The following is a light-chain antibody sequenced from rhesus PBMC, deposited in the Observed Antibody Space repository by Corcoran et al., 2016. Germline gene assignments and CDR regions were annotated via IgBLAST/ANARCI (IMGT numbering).Light chain of an antibody. J-gene: IGKJ2*01. CDR3: RQYSSSPFR. Sequence: DIQMTQSPSSLSASVGDTVTITCRARQSISSWLAGYQQKPGTAPKHLSYKESTLQSGVPKRFSGRGAGTEFTLTISSLQSEDFATYDRRQYSSSPFRFGQGTKVEIK. CDR1: QSISSW. CDR2: KES. V-gene: IGKV1-22*01.